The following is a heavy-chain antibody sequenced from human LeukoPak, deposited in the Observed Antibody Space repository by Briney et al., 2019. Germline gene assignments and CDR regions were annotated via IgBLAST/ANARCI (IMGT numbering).Heavy chain of an antibody. CDR1: GFTFSSYW. CDR2: INSDGSST. Sequence: GGSLRLSCAASGFTFSSYWMHWVRQAPGKGLVWVSRINSDGSSTSYADSVKGRFTISRDNANNTLYLQMNSVRAEDTAVYYCARAGGEDYFDYWGQGTLVTVSS. V-gene: IGHV3-74*01. CDR3: ARAGGEDYFDY. D-gene: IGHD2-21*01. J-gene: IGHJ4*02.